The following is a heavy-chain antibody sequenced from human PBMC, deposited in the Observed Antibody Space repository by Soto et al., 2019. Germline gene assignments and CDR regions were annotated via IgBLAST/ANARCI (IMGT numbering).Heavy chain of an antibody. Sequence: EIQLLESGGDLVQPGGSLRLSCASSGFSFSDYSMNWVRQAPGKGLEWVSFIDLSGTTTYSRDSVKARFTIFKDKSMNKVYLLMNSLTGEDAGVYFCTNDRVPDGICSFDYWGQGALVIVSS. J-gene: IGHJ4*02. CDR1: GFSFSDYS. D-gene: IGHD2-15*01. CDR3: TNDRVPDGICSFDY. V-gene: IGHV3-23*05. CDR2: IDLSGTTT.